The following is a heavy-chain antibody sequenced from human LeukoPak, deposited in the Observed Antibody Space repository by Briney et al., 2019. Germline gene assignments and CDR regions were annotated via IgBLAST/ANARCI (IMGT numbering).Heavy chain of an antibody. V-gene: IGHV4-4*07. CDR1: GGSISSHY. D-gene: IGHD2-2*01. Sequence: SETLSLTCNVSGGSISSHYWSWIRQPAGKGLEWIGRIYTSGSTNYNPSLKSRVTVSLDTSKNQFSLKLSSVTAADTAVYYCAREELRGPRAYCSSTSCFRGYFDYWGQGTLVTVSS. J-gene: IGHJ4*02. CDR3: AREELRGPRAYCSSTSCFRGYFDY. CDR2: IYTSGST.